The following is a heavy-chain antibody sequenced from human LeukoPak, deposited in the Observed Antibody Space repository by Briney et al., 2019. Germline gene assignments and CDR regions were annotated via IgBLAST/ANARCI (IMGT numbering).Heavy chain of an antibody. Sequence: PGGSLRLSCAASGFTFSSYAMSWVRQAPGKGLEWVAVIWYDGSNKYYADSVKGRFTISRDNSKNTLYLQMNRLRAEDTAVYYCARLYGTYPGWFDPWGQGTLVTVSS. D-gene: IGHD4-17*01. V-gene: IGHV3-33*08. J-gene: IGHJ5*02. CDR1: GFTFSSYA. CDR3: ARLYGTYPGWFDP. CDR2: IWYDGSNK.